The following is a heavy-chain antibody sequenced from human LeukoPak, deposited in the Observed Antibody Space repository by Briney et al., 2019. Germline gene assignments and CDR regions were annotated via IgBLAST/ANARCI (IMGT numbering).Heavy chain of an antibody. Sequence: SETLSLTCTVSGGSISSSSYYWGWIRQPPGKGLEWIGSIYYSGSTYYNPSLKSRVTISVDTSKNQFSLKLSSVTAADTAVYYCARDPDWGYYGTSGYYYDHWGQGTLVTVSS. CDR2: IYYSGST. J-gene: IGHJ4*02. V-gene: IGHV4-39*07. CDR1: GGSISSSSYY. CDR3: ARDPDWGYYGTSGYYYDH. D-gene: IGHD3-22*01.